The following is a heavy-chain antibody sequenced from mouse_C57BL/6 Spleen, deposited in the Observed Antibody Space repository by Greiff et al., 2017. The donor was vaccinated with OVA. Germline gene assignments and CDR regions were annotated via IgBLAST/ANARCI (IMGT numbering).Heavy chain of an antibody. V-gene: IGHV1-74*01. CDR3: ASPPYGYDWDFDV. D-gene: IGHD2-2*01. Sequence: QVQLQQPGAELVKPGASVKVSCKASGYTFTSYWMHWVTQRPGPGLEWIGRIHPSDSDPNSTQKFKGKATLTVDKSSSTAYMQLSSLTSEDSAVYDCASPPYGYDWDFDVWGTGTTVTVSS. CDR1: GYTFTSYW. CDR2: IHPSDSDP. J-gene: IGHJ1*03.